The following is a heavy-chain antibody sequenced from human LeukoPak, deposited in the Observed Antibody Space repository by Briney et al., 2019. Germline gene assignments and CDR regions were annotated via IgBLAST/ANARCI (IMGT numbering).Heavy chain of an antibody. CDR1: GGSISSYY. CDR3: ARGRGTVTTYPWFDP. Sequence: NTSETLSLTCTVSGGSISSYYWSWIRQPAGKGLEWIGRIYTSGSTNYNPSLKSRVTISVDTSKNQFSLKLSSVTAADTAVYYCARGRGTVTTYPWFDPWGQGTLVTVSS. J-gene: IGHJ5*02. CDR2: IYTSGST. D-gene: IGHD4-17*01. V-gene: IGHV4-4*07.